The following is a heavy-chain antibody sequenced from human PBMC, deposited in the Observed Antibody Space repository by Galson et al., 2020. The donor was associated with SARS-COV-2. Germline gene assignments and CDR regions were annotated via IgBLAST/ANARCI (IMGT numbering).Heavy chain of an antibody. J-gene: IGHJ6*02. CDR1: GFTFSSYA. V-gene: IGHV3-23*01. CDR2: ISGSGGST. D-gene: IGHD2-15*01. Sequence: GESLKISCAASGFTFSSYAMSWVRQAPGKGLEWVSAISGSGGSTYYADSVKGRFTISRDNSKNTLYLQMNSLRAEDTAVYYCAKALMADIVVVVAATEFYYYGMDVWGQGTTVTVSS. CDR3: AKALMADIVVVVAATEFYYYGMDV.